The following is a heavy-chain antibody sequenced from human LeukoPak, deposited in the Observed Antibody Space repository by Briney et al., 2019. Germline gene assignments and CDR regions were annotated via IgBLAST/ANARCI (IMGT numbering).Heavy chain of an antibody. CDR1: GGSFSGYY. V-gene: IGHV4-34*01. Sequence: PSETLSLTCAVYGGSFSGYYWSWIRQPPGKGLEWIGEINHSGSTNYNPSLKSRVTISVDTSKNQFSLKLSSVTAADTAVYYCARGPPPDFDYWGQGTPVTVSS. CDR2: INHSGST. CDR3: ARGPPPDFDY. J-gene: IGHJ4*02.